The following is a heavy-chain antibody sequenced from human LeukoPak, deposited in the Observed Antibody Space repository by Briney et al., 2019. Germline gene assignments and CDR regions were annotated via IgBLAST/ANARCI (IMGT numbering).Heavy chain of an antibody. CDR2: IKHDGSEK. CDR3: ARDSGHTGYDLLDY. D-gene: IGHD5-12*01. CDR1: GFTFNSYW. Sequence: HPGGSLRLSCADSGFTFNSYWMGWVRQTPGKGLEWVANIKHDGSEKYYVDSVEGRFTISRDNAKNSLFLQMNSLRAEDTAVYYCARDSGHTGYDLLDYWGQGTLVTVSS. J-gene: IGHJ4*02. V-gene: IGHV3-7*01.